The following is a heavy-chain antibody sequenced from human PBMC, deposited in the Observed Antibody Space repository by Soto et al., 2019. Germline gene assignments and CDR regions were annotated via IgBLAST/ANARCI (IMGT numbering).Heavy chain of an antibody. V-gene: IGHV4-39*01. CDR1: GGSISSSSYY. CDR3: ARQRVGRSLIYYYYGMDV. D-gene: IGHD1-26*01. CDR2: IYYSGST. J-gene: IGHJ6*02. Sequence: SETLSLTCTVSGGSISSSSYYWGWIRQPPGKGLEWIGSIYYSGSTYYNPSLKSRVTISVDTSKNQFSLKLSSVTAADTAVYYCARQRVGRSLIYYYYGMDVWGQGTTVT.